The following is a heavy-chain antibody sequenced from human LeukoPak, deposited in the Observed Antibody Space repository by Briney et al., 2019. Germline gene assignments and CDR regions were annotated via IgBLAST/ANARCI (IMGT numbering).Heavy chain of an antibody. CDR3: ALNARSSGWPNFDY. V-gene: IGHV5-51*01. CDR2: IYPGDSDT. Sequence: GESLHISCKGSGYIFTNYWIGWVRQMPGKGLEWMGIIYPGDSDTRYSPSFQGQVTISADKSISTAYLQWSSLKASDTAMYYCALNARSSGWPNFDYWGQGTLVTVSS. CDR1: GYIFTNYW. J-gene: IGHJ4*02. D-gene: IGHD6-19*01.